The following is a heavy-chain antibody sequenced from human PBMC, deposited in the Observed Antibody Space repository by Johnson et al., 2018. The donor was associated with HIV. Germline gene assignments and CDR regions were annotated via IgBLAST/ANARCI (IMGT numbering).Heavy chain of an antibody. D-gene: IGHD5-24*01. CDR3: TRSKLQFLAPDAFDL. CDR1: GFTFDDYG. J-gene: IGHJ3*01. CDR2: INWNGGST. V-gene: IGHV3-20*04. Sequence: VQLVESGGGVVRPGGSLRLSCAASGFTFDDYGMSWVRQAPGKGLEWVSGINWNGGSTGYADSVKGRFTISRDSSRNTLYLQIDTLKVEDTALYYCTRSKLQFLAPDAFDLWGQGTMVTVSS.